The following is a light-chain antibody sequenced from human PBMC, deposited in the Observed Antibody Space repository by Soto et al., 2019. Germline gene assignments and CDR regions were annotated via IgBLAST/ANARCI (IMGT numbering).Light chain of an antibody. J-gene: IGLJ1*01. V-gene: IGLV2-14*01. CDR3: SSYTAGGTI. Sequence: QSALTQPASVSGSPGQSITISCTGTSSDVGGYNYVSWYQHPPGKAPKLMIYEVSNRPSGVSNRFSGSKSGNTASLTISGLQAEDEADYYCSSYTAGGTIFGTGTKLTVL. CDR2: EVS. CDR1: SSDVGGYNY.